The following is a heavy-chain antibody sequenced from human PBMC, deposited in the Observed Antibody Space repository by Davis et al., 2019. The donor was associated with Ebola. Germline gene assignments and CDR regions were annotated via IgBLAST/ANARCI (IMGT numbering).Heavy chain of an antibody. CDR1: GFTFSSYG. Sequence: GESLKISCAASGFTFSSYGMNWVRQAPGKGLEWVSYISSSGSTIYYADSVKGRFTISRDNAKNSLYLQMNSLRAEDTAVYYCARGGDIVVVPAAIPPNFDYWGQGTLVTVSS. CDR3: ARGGDIVVVPAAIPPNFDY. V-gene: IGHV3-48*04. CDR2: ISSSGSTI. J-gene: IGHJ4*02. D-gene: IGHD2-2*01.